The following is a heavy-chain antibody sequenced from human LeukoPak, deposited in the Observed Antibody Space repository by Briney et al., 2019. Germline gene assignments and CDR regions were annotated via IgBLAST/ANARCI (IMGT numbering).Heavy chain of an antibody. V-gene: IGHV4-39*01. D-gene: IGHD3-22*01. CDR3: ARHPGYYDSSGYYVSAFDI. J-gene: IGHJ3*02. CDR1: GASISSSSYY. CDR2: IYYSGST. Sequence: SETLSLTCTVSGASISSSSYYWGWIRQSPGKGLEWIGSIYYSGSTYFNPSLKSRVTMSVDTSKNHSSLKLTSVTAADTAVYYCARHPGYYDSSGYYVSAFDIWGQGTMVTVSS.